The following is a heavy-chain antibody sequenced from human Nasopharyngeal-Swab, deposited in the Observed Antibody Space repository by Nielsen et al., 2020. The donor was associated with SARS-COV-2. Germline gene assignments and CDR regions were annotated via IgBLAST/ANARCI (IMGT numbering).Heavy chain of an antibody. CDR2: INHGEGT. V-gene: IGHV4-34*01. CDR1: GGSFSSYY. J-gene: IGHJ4*02. CDR3: ARGRQQWLIYDY. D-gene: IGHD6-19*01. Sequence: SETLSLTCAVYGGSFSSYYWTWIRQPPGKGLEWIGEINHGEGTNYNPSLKSRVTISVDTSKNQFSLNLSSVTAADTAVYYCARGRQQWLIYDYWGQGTLVTVSS.